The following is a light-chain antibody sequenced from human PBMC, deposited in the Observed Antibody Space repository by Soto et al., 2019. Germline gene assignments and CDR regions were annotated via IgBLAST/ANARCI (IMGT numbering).Light chain of an antibody. CDR2: DAS. J-gene: IGKJ4*01. CDR3: QQRITWPLT. Sequence: EIVLTQSPATLSLSPGERANLSCRASQSVSSYLAWYQQKPGQTPRLLIYDASNRATGIPARFSGSGSGTDFTLAISSLEPEDFAVYYCQQRITWPLTFGGGTKVEIK. CDR1: QSVSSY. V-gene: IGKV3-11*01.